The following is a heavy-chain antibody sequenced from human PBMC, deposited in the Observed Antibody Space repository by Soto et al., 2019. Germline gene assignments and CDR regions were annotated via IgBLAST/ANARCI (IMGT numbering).Heavy chain of an antibody. V-gene: IGHV4-59*08. CDR2: IYYSGST. CDR1: GGSISGYY. CDR3: ARLGCSSTSCYEGPYYFDY. Sequence: SETLSLTCTVSGGSISGYYWSWIRQPPGKGLEWIGYIYYSGSTNYNPSLKSRVTISVDTSKNQFSLKLTSVTAADTAVYYCARLGCSSTSCYEGPYYFDYWGQGTLVTVSS. D-gene: IGHD2-2*01. J-gene: IGHJ4*02.